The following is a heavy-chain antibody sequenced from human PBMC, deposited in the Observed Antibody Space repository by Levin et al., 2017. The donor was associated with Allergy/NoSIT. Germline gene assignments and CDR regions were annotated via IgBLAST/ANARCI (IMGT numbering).Heavy chain of an antibody. CDR2: IYSGGST. J-gene: IGHJ6*02. CDR3: ARDFGENYYYGMDG. D-gene: IGHD2-21*01. V-gene: IGHV3-66*01. CDR1: GFTVSSNY. Sequence: ETLSLTCAASGFTVSSNYMSWVRQAPGKGLEWVSVIYSGGSTYYADSVKGRFTISRDNSKNTLYLQMNSLRAEDTAVYYCARDFGENYYYGMDGWGQGTTVTVSS.